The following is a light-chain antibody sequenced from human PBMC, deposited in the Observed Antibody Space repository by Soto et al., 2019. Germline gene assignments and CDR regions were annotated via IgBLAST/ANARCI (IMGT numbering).Light chain of an antibody. J-gene: IGLJ2*01. Sequence: QSALTQPRSVSGSPGQSVTISCTGTSSDVGGYNYVSWYQQHPGKAPKLMIYDVSKRPSGVPDRFSGSKSGNTASLTISGLQADEDAADYCCSYSGSNNVVFGGGTKVTVL. CDR1: SSDVGGYNY. CDR3: CSYSGSNNVV. CDR2: DVS. V-gene: IGLV2-11*01.